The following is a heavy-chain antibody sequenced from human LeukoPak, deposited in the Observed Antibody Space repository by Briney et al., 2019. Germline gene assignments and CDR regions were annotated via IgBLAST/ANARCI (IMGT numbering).Heavy chain of an antibody. V-gene: IGHV3-74*01. CDR2: INSDGSST. CDR1: GFTFSSYW. Sequence: GGSLRLSCAASGFTFSSYWMHWVRQASGKGLVWVSRINSDGSSTSYADSVKGRFTISRDNAKNTLYLQMNSLRAEDTAVYYCARVRWLWGPTGFDYWGQGTLVTVSS. CDR3: ARVRWLWGPTGFDY. J-gene: IGHJ4*02. D-gene: IGHD3-22*01.